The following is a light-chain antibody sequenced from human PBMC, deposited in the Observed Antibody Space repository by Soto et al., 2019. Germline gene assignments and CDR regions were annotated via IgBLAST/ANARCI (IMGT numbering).Light chain of an antibody. J-gene: IGLJ2*01. Sequence: QSVLTQPPSASGTPGQRVTISCSGSSSNIGSNTVNWYQQLPGTAPKLLIYSNNQRPSGVPDRFSGSKSGTSASLAISGLQSEDEAYYYCAAWDDSRNGVVFGGGTKVTVL. CDR2: SNN. V-gene: IGLV1-44*01. CDR1: SSNIGSNT. CDR3: AAWDDSRNGVV.